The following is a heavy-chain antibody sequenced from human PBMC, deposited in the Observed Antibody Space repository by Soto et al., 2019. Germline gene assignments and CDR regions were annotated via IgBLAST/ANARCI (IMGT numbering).Heavy chain of an antibody. CDR2: IIPIFGTA. CDR1: GGTFGSYA. J-gene: IGHJ6*03. CDR3: ARQEGYCSSTSCLTYSSYMDV. V-gene: IGHV1-69*13. D-gene: IGHD2-2*01. Sequence: ASVKVSCKASGGTFGSYAISWVRQAPGQGLEWMGGIIPIFGTANYAQKFQGRVTITADESTSTAYMELSSLRSEDTAVYYCARQEGYCSSTSCLTYSSYMDVWAQGNTVPVSS.